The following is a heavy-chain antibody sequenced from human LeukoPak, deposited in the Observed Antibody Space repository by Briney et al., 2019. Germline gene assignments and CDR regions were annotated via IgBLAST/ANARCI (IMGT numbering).Heavy chain of an antibody. Sequence: SGGSLRLSRATSGFTFSHFAMSWVRQAPGKGLHWVSTISGSGNKTYDADSVKGRFTISRDNSKSTLYLQMTGLRAEDTAVYYCAKLKRVGIAPFDDWGQGTLVTVSS. J-gene: IGHJ4*02. D-gene: IGHD3-10*01. V-gene: IGHV3-23*01. CDR2: ISGSGNKT. CDR3: AKLKRVGIAPFDD. CDR1: GFTFSHFA.